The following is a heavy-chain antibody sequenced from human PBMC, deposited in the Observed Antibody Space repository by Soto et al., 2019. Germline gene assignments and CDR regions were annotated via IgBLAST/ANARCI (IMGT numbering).Heavy chain of an antibody. D-gene: IGHD2-15*01. CDR1: GFTFTSSA. V-gene: IGHV1-58*01. J-gene: IGHJ4*02. Sequence: GASVKVSCKASGFTFTSSAVQWVRQARGQRLEWIGWIVVGSGNTNYAQKFQERVTITRDMSTSTAYMELSSLRSEDTAVYYCAALICSGGSCYSDYWGQGTLVTVSS. CDR2: IVVGSGNT. CDR3: AALICSGGSCYSDY.